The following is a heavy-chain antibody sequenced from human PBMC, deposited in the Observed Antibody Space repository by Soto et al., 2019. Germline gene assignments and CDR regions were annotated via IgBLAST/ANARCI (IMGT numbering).Heavy chain of an antibody. V-gene: IGHV4-31*03. CDR3: ARDLGRQQHGSWFDP. CDR2: IYYSGST. Sequence: SEILSLTCTVSGGSISSGGYYWSWIRQHPGKGLEWIGYIYYSGSTYYNPSLKSRVTISVDTSKNQFSLKLSSVTAADTAVYYCARDLGRQQHGSWFDPWGQGTLVTVSS. D-gene: IGHD6-13*01. J-gene: IGHJ5*02. CDR1: GGSISSGGYY.